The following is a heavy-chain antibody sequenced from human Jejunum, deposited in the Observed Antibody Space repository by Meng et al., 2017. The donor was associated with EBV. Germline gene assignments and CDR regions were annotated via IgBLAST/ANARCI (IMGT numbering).Heavy chain of an antibody. CDR1: GFTFTNSH. D-gene: IGHD3-16*01. J-gene: IGHJ4*02. CDR2: IKRTTDGGTT. Sequence: VGSGGGFVKPWESLTRSCAASGFTFTNSHITWVRQAPGKGREWVGRIKRTTDGGTTDYAAPVKGRFTISRDDSKNTLYLQMNSLKTEDTAVYYCTDVGGDMIWGQGILVTVSS. V-gene: IGHV3-15*01. CDR3: TDVGGDMI.